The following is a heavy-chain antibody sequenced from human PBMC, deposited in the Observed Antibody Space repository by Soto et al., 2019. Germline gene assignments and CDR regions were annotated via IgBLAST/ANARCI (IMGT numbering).Heavy chain of an antibody. CDR3: VRQGIGFLHGLVDV. D-gene: IGHD3-10*01. CDR1: SGPSKSHN. CDR2: VYDTWST. Sequence: QVQVQQSGPGLVKPSETLSLTCTVSSGPSKSHNWGWIRQPPGRGLEWIGYVYDTWSTSYNPSLKGRVTVSADTSTNRISLTLGFVTAADTAVYYCVRQGIGFLHGLVDVWGQGTTVIVSS. V-gene: IGHV4-59*08. J-gene: IGHJ6*01.